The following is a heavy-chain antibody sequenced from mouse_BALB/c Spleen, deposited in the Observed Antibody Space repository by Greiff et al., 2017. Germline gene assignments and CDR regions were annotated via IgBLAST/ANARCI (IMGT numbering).Heavy chain of an antibody. V-gene: IGHV6-6*02. CDR3: TRTRYDAEGFDY. D-gene: IGHD2-14*01. Sequence: EVQRVESGGGLVQPGGSMKLSCVASGFTFSNYWMNWVRQSPEKGLEWVAEIRLKSNNYATHYAESVKGRFTISRDDSKSSVYLQMNNLRAEDTGIYYCTRTRYDAEGFDYWGQGTTLTVSS. CDR2: IRLKSNNYAT. J-gene: IGHJ2*01. CDR1: GFTFSNYW.